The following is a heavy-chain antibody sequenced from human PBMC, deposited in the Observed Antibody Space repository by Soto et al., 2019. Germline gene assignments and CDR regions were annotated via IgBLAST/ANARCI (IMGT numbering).Heavy chain of an antibody. CDR3: AGGRDGEY. V-gene: IGHV1-18*01. J-gene: IGHJ4*02. D-gene: IGHD3-10*01. CDR2: ISAHNGNT. Sequence: QVHLVQSGAEVKKPGASVKVSCKASGYTFTSYGITWVRQAPGQGLEWMGWISAHNGNTDYAQKLQGRVIVTRDTSPSTAYLEAGKLIFDHPAGDFCAGGRDGEYWGQGALVTVSS. CDR1: GYTFTSYG.